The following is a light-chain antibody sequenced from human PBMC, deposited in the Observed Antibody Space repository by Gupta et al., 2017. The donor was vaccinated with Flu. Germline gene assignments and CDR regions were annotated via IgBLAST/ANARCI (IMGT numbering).Light chain of an antibody. CDR3: RQEKQFQYA. V-gene: IGKV2-24*01. J-gene: IGKJ2*01. CDR2: KGS. CDR1: HGREHSDGHKY. Sequence: LGEPASSYCRPSHGREHSDGHKYMSWLQQRPGQPPSLLIYKGSSRGLGVADSVSGSGGGTDFTLKISRAEAEDVGVYYCRQEKQFQYAFGQGTKLEIK.